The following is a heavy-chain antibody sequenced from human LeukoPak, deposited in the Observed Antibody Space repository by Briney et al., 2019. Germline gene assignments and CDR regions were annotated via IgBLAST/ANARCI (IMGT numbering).Heavy chain of an antibody. V-gene: IGHV3-21*01. CDR1: GFTFSSYA. J-gene: IGHJ5*02. CDR3: ARARSRNWFDP. Sequence: GGSLRLSCAASGFTFSSYAMSWVRQAPGKGLEWVSSISSSSSYIYYADSVKGRFTISRDNAKNSLYLQMNSLRAEDTAVYYCARARSRNWFDPWGQGTLVTVSS. CDR2: ISSSSSYI.